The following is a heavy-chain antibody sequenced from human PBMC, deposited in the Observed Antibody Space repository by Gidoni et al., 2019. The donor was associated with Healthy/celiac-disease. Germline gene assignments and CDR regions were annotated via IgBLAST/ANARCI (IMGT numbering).Heavy chain of an antibody. V-gene: IGHV3-30*18. CDR2: ISYDGSNK. J-gene: IGHJ6*02. CDR1: GFTFSSYG. Sequence: QVQLVESGGGVVQPGRSLRLSCAASGFTFSSYGIHWVRQAPGKGLDWVRQDSGKGLECGEVISYDGSNKHYADSVKGRFTISRDNSKNTLYLQMNSLRAEDTAVYYCAKEVGGVTNRHYYGMDVWGQGTTVTVSS. CDR3: AKEVGGVTNRHYYGMDV. D-gene: IGHD4-17*01.